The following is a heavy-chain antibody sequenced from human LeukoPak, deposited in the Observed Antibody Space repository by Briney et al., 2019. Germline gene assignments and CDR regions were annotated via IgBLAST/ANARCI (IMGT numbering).Heavy chain of an antibody. V-gene: IGHV4-39*01. Sequence: SETLSLTCTVSGGSISSSSYYWGWIRQPPGKGLEWIGSIYYSGSTYYNPSLKSRVTISVDTSKNQFSLKLSSVTAADTAVYYCARHTQYDNWNYHAFEYWGQGTLVTVSS. CDR2: IYYSGST. J-gene: IGHJ4*02. CDR3: ARHTQYDNWNYHAFEY. CDR1: GGSISSSSYY. D-gene: IGHD1-7*01.